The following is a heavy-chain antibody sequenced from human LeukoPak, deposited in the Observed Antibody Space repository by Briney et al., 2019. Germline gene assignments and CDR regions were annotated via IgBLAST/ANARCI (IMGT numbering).Heavy chain of an antibody. CDR1: GGPISSGSYY. D-gene: IGHD6-19*01. CDR2: IYTSGST. J-gene: IGHJ4*02. V-gene: IGHV4-61*02. CDR3: ASGGDSSGWVFVDY. Sequence: SQTLSLTCTVSGGPISSGSYYWRWIRQPAGKGLEWIGRIYTSGSTNYNPSLKSRVTISVDTSKNQFSLKLSSVTAADTAVYYCASGGDSSGWVFVDYWGQGTLVTVSS.